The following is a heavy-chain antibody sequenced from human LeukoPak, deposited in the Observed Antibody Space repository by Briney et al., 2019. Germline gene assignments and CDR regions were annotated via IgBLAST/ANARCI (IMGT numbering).Heavy chain of an antibody. V-gene: IGHV4-39*01. D-gene: IGHD2-15*01. CDR3: ARGFPSYCSGGSCYYPLNYFDY. Sequence: SETLSLTCTASGGSISSSRYYWGWIRQPPGKGLEWIGSIYYSGSTYYNPSLKSRVTISVDTSKNQFSLKLSSVTAADTAVYYCARGFPSYCSGGSCYYPLNYFDYWGQGTLVTVSS. CDR2: IYYSGST. CDR1: GGSISSSRYY. J-gene: IGHJ4*02.